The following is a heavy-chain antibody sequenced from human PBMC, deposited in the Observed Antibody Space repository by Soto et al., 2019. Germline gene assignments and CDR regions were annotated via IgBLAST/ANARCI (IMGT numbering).Heavy chain of an antibody. CDR1: GFTFSSYW. CDR3: ARAGVYSYFDY. J-gene: IGHJ4*02. Sequence: EVQLVESGGGLVQPGGSLRLSCAASGFTFSSYWMSWVRQAPGKGREWVANIKQDGSEKYYVDSVKGRFTISRDNAKNSLYLQMNSLRAEDTAVYYCARAGVYSYFDYWGQGTLVTVSS. V-gene: IGHV3-7*01. CDR2: IKQDGSEK. D-gene: IGHD5-18*01.